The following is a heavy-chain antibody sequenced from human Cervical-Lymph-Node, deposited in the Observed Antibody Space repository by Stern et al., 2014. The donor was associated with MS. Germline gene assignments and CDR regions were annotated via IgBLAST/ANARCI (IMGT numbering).Heavy chain of an antibody. CDR3: ARIAGVRSWIQRLDY. Sequence: EVQLVESGGGLVQPGGSLRLSCAASGFTFSSSWMLWVRQAPGKGLVWVSRIKSDGRSRTYADSGKGRFAISRDNAKNTLYLQMNSLRAEDAAVYYCARIAGVRSWIQRLDYWGQGTLVTVSS. V-gene: IGHV3-74*02. CDR2: IKSDGRSR. J-gene: IGHJ4*02. D-gene: IGHD5-18*01. CDR1: GFTFSSSW.